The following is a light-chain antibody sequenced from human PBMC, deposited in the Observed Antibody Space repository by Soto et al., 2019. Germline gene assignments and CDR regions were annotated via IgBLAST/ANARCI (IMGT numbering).Light chain of an antibody. J-gene: IGKJ5*01. V-gene: IGKV3-15*01. CDR3: QQYYDWPIT. Sequence: STAPLSASPGERATLSCRASQSISSLLAWYQQKPGQAPRLLIYGASTRATGIPARFSGGGSGTDFTLTISSLQSEDFAIYYCQQYYDWPITFGQGTLLEIK. CDR2: GAS. CDR1: QSISSL.